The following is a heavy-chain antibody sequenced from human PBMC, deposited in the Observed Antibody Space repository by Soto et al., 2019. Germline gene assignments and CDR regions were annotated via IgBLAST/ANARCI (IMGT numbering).Heavy chain of an antibody. CDR1: GGSISGSSYY. CDR3: ACIFSGGYGYGFYYYGMDV. D-gene: IGHD5-18*01. Sequence: PSETLSLTCTVSGGSISGSSYYWGWIRQPPGKGLEWIGSIYYSGSTYYNPSLKSRVTISVDTSKNQFSLKLSSVTAADTAVYYCACIFSGGYGYGFYYYGMDVWCQGTTVT. J-gene: IGHJ6*02. CDR2: IYYSGST. V-gene: IGHV4-39*01.